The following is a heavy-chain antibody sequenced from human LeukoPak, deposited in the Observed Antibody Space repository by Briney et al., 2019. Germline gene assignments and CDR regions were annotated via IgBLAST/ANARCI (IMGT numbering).Heavy chain of an antibody. Sequence: SVKVSCKASGGTLSSYPICWVRQAPGQGLEWMGRIIPVLGIANYAQTFQGRVTITADKSSSTAYMELSSLRSEDTAVYYCARIRGTESGLSHFDSWGPGTLVSVSS. CDR2: IIPVLGIA. D-gene: IGHD2-8*02. CDR3: ARIRGTESGLSHFDS. CDR1: GGTLSSYP. V-gene: IGHV1-69*02. J-gene: IGHJ4*02.